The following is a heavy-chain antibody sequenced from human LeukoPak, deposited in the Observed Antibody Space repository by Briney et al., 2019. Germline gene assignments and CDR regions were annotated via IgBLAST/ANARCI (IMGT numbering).Heavy chain of an antibody. D-gene: IGHD3-22*01. V-gene: IGHV3-11*01. CDR1: GFTFSDYY. CDR3: ARDGDDYYDSSGYSDY. J-gene: IGHJ4*02. CDR2: ISSSGSTI. Sequence: GGSLRLSCAASGFTFSDYYMSWIRQAPGKGLEWVSYISSSGSTIYYADSVKGRLTISRDNAKNSLYLQMNSLRAEDTAVYYCARDGDDYYDSSGYSDYWGQGTLVTVSS.